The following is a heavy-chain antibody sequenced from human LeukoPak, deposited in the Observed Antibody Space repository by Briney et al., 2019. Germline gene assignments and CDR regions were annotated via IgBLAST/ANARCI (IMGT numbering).Heavy chain of an antibody. J-gene: IGHJ3*02. Sequence: ASVKVSCKASGYSFINYGISWVRQAPGQGLEWMGWISVNNGDTNFAQKLQGRVTMTTDTSTSTAYMELRSLRSDDTVVYYCAREGYTSGFPFDIWGQGTMVTVSS. V-gene: IGHV1-18*01. CDR3: AREGYTSGFPFDI. D-gene: IGHD6-19*01. CDR2: ISVNNGDT. CDR1: GYSFINYG.